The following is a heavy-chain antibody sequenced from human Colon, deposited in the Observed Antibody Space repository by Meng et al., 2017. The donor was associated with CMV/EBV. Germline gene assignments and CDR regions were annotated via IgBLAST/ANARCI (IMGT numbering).Heavy chain of an antibody. CDR2: LNHSGST. CDR3: ARGRNGWLLPLDS. J-gene: IGHJ4*02. Sequence: QGHVKPWGAGLLKPSETLSPPCAISGGSFNAYYLTWIRQSPGKGLEWIGELNHSGSTNYNPSLKSRVTISIDTSKRHFSLRLTSVTAADTAVYYCARGRNGWLLPLDSWGQGTLVTVSS. V-gene: IGHV4-34*01. CDR1: GGSFNAYY. D-gene: IGHD3-3*01.